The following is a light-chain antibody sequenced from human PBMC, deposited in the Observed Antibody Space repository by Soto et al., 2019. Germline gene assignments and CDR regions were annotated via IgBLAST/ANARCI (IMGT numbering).Light chain of an antibody. CDR3: HSYDNILSAYV. Sequence: QSVLTQPPSVSGAPGQRVIISCTGSSSNIGAGYGVHWYQLLPGTAPRLLIHGNNNRPSGVPDRFSGSRSGTSASLAITGLQAEDEADYYCHSYDNILSAYVFGSGTKLTVL. J-gene: IGLJ1*01. V-gene: IGLV1-40*01. CDR2: GNN. CDR1: SSNIGAGYG.